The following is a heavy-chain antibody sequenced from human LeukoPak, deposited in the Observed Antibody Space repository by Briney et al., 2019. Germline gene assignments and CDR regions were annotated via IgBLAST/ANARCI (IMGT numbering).Heavy chain of an antibody. CDR1: GFTVSSNY. V-gene: IGHV3-66*02. D-gene: IGHD3-3*01. CDR3: ARDGITIFGVVLSYFDY. CDR2: IYSGGST. J-gene: IGHJ4*02. Sequence: GGSLRLSCAASGFTVSSNYMSWVRLAPGKGLEWVSVIYSGGSTYYADSVKGRFTISRDNSKNTLYLQMNSLRAEDTAVYYCARDGITIFGVVLSYFDYWGQGTLVTVSS.